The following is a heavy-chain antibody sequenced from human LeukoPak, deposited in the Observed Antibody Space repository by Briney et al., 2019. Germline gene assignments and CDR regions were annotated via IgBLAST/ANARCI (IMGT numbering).Heavy chain of an antibody. D-gene: IGHD3-10*01. CDR1: GFTFSNFG. CDR2: IRFDGTSE. V-gene: IGHV3-30*02. Sequence: GGSLRLSCAASGFTFSNFGMHWVRQAPGKGLEWVAFIRFDGTSEFYADSVKARFTISRDNSQNTVSLQMNSLRAEDTAVYYCAKDSRAYGSGTYNDYWGQGTLVTVSS. CDR3: AKDSRAYGSGTYNDY. J-gene: IGHJ4*02.